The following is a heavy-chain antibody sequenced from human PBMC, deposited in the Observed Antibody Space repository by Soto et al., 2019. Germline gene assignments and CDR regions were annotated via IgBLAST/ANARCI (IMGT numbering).Heavy chain of an antibody. V-gene: IGHV1-8*01. CDR2: INPNSGNI. Sequence: SVKVSCKASGNTFPSYDINWVRQATVHGLEWMGWINPNSGNIGYAQKFQGRVTMTRDTAIRTAYMEVSRLRSDDTAVYYCARGRASGSYYLLDYWGQGTLVTVSS. J-gene: IGHJ4*02. D-gene: IGHD3-10*01. CDR3: ARGRASGSYYLLDY. CDR1: GNTFPSYD.